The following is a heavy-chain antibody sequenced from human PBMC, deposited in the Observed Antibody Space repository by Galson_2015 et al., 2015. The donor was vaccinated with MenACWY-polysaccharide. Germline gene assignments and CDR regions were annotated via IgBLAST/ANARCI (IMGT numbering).Heavy chain of an antibody. CDR1: GGTFSSYA. J-gene: IGHJ1*01. V-gene: IGHV1-69*13. CDR3: ARFVEYYDSSGYMDFQH. D-gene: IGHD3-22*01. Sequence: SVKVSCKASGGTFSSYAISWVRQAPGQGLEWMGGIIPIFGTANYAQKFQGRVTITADESTSTAYMELSGLRSEDTAVYYCARFVEYYDSSGYMDFQHRGQGTLVTVSS. CDR2: IIPIFGTA.